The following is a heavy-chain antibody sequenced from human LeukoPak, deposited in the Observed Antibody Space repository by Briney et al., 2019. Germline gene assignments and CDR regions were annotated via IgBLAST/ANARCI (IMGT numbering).Heavy chain of an antibody. J-gene: IGHJ5*02. CDR3: AKEGTYYDFWSGYYPPSNWFDP. Sequence: PGRSLRLSCAASGFTFSSYGMHWVRQAPGKGLEWVAVISYDGSNKYYADSVKGRFTISRDSSKNTLYLQMNSLRAEDTAVYYCAKEGTYYDFWSGYYPPSNWFDPWGQGTLVTVSS. D-gene: IGHD3-3*01. CDR2: ISYDGSNK. CDR1: GFTFSSYG. V-gene: IGHV3-30*18.